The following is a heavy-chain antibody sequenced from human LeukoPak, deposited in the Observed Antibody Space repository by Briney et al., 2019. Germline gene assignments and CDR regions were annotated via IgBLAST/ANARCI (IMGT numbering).Heavy chain of an antibody. D-gene: IGHD3-9*01. CDR3: AREDVLRYFDWLFARGYWDWFDP. V-gene: IGHV4-4*07. CDR1: GGSISSYY. CDR2: IYTSGST. Sequence: SETLSLTCTVSGGSISSYYWSWIRQPAGKGLEWIGRIYTSGSTNYNPSLKSRVTMSVDTSKNQFSLKLSSVTAADTAVYYCAREDVLRYFDWLFARGYWDWFDPWGQGTLVTVSS. J-gene: IGHJ5*02.